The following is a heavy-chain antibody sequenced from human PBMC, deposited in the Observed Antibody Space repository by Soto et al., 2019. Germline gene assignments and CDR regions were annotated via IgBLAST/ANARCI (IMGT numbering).Heavy chain of an antibody. Sequence: GGSLRLSCAASGFTFDDYAMHWVRQAPGKGLEWVSGISWNSGSIGYADSVKGRFTISRDNAKNSLYLQMNSLRAEDTALYYCAKGRYCSGGSCYPGLTGFDYWGQGTLVTVSS. CDR2: ISWNSGSI. D-gene: IGHD2-15*01. CDR3: AKGRYCSGGSCYPGLTGFDY. V-gene: IGHV3-9*01. J-gene: IGHJ4*02. CDR1: GFTFDDYA.